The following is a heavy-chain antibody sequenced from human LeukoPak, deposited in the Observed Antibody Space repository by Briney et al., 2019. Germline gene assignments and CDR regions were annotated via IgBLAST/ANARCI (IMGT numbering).Heavy chain of an antibody. V-gene: IGHV3-64D*06. D-gene: IGHD4-17*01. J-gene: IGHJ4*02. Sequence: QPGGSLRLSCSASGFTFSSCAMHWVRQAPGKGLEYVSAISSNGGSTYYADSVKGRFTISRDNSKNTLYLQMSSLRAEDTAVYYCVKGGTTVTTLFYFDYWGQGTLVTVSS. CDR1: GFTFSSCA. CDR2: ISSNGGST. CDR3: VKGGTTVTTLFYFDY.